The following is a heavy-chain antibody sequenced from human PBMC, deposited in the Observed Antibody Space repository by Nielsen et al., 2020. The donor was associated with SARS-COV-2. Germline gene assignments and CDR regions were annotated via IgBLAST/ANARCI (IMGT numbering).Heavy chain of an antibody. J-gene: IGHJ5*02. CDR3: ARVTLGYCSTATCNWFDP. V-gene: IGHV4-59*01. Sequence: SETRSLTCSVSGGAISNYYWGWIGQHPGKGREGIGYVYYSGNTNYNPSLKSRVTISVDTSKNQFSLKLSSVTAADTAVYYCARVTLGYCSTATCNWFDPWGQGTLVTVSS. CDR1: GGAISNYY. D-gene: IGHD2-2*01. CDR2: VYYSGNT.